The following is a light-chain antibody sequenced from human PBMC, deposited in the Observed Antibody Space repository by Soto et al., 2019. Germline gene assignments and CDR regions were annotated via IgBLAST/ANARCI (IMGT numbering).Light chain of an antibody. CDR1: QSLLHSNGYNY. CDR3: MQALQTPWT. J-gene: IGKJ1*01. V-gene: IGKV2-28*01. CDR2: LGS. Sequence: DIVMTQSPLSLPVTPGEPASISCRSSQSLLHSNGYNYLDWYLQKPGQSPQLLIYLGSHRASGVPDGFSGSASGTDFTLKITRVEDEDVGFYYCMQALQTPWTFGQGTKVAIK.